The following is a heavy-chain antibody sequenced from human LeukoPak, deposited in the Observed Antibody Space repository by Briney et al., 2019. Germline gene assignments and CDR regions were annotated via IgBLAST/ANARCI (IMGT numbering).Heavy chain of an antibody. CDR2: ISHSGRT. Sequence: PSETLSLTCAVSGVSISRSYWSWIRQPPGKRLEWIAYISHSGRTHYNPSLESRVTISLDTSKNQVSLQLTSVTAADTAVYYCARAEQWLPLDYWGQGTLVIVSS. CDR1: GVSISRSY. CDR3: ARAEQWLPLDY. V-gene: IGHV4-59*01. D-gene: IGHD6-19*01. J-gene: IGHJ4*02.